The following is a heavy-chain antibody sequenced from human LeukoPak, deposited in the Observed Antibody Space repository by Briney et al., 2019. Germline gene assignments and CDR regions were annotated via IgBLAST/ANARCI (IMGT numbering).Heavy chain of an antibody. D-gene: IGHD5-12*01. CDR2: INQDGSAK. V-gene: IGHV3-7*05. CDR1: GFLFSNSW. J-gene: IGHJ4*02. CDR3: TRDSGYNAFDY. Sequence: PGGSLRLSCADSGFLFSNSWMAWVRQAPGRGLEWLANINQDGSAKTCVDSVKGRFTISRDNAKNSLYLKMNCLRAEDTAMYYCTRDSGYNAFDYWGQGTLVTVSS.